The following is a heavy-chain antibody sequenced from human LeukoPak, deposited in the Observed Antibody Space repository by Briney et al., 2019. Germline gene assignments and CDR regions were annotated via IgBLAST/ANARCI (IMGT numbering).Heavy chain of an antibody. V-gene: IGHV1-2*02. CDR1: GYTFTGYY. J-gene: IGHJ6*03. D-gene: IGHD2-15*01. CDR2: INPNSGGT. Sequence: ASVKVSCKASGYTFTGYYIHWVRQAPGQGLEWMGWINPNSGGTNYAQKFQGRVTMTRDTSISTAYMELSRLRSDDTAVYYCARATPLYYYMDVWGKGTTVTISS. CDR3: ARATPLYYYMDV.